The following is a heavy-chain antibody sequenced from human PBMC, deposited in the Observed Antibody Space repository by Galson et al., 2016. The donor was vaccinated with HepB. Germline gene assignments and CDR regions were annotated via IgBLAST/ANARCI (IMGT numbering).Heavy chain of an antibody. CDR2: ISFDGNHA. J-gene: IGHJ2*01. V-gene: IGHV3-30*18. CDR3: AKAPAATREGVYWYFDL. Sequence: SLRLSCAASGFTFANYGMHWVRQAPGKGLDWVAVISFDGNHAYYADSVKGRFTISRDNSKDTLYLQLDSLRTEDTAVYFCAKAPAATREGVYWYFDLWGRGTLVTGSS. D-gene: IGHD6-25*01. CDR1: GFTFANYG.